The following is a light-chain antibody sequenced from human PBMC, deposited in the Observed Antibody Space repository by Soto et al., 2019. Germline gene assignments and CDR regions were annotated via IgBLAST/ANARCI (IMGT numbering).Light chain of an antibody. CDR2: GTS. V-gene: IGKV1-39*01. CDR3: QQRYHTPLT. CDR1: QSMSTY. J-gene: IGKJ4*01. Sequence: DIQMTQSPSSLSASVGDRVTITCRASQSMSTYLNWFQQKPGKAPKVLIYGTSRLQSGVPPRFSGSGSGTAFTLTFSSLQPEDVATYYCQQRYHTPLTFGGGTKVEIK.